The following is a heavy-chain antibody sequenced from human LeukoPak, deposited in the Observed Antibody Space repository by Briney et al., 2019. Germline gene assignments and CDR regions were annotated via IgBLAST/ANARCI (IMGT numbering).Heavy chain of an antibody. V-gene: IGHV3-64*04. CDR1: GFSFNKYA. CDR2: ISSDGGSS. Sequence: AGGSLRLSCSASGFSFNKYAVHWVRQAPGKGLEYVSGISSDGGSSQYADTAKGRFVISRDNAKNSLYLQMNSLRVEDTAVYYCARDSVLDPWGQGTPVTVSS. D-gene: IGHD3-10*01. CDR3: ARDSVLDP. J-gene: IGHJ5*02.